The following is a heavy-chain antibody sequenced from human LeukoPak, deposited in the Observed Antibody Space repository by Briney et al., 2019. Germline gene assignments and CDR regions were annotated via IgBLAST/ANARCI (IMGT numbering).Heavy chain of an antibody. Sequence: GGSLRLSCAASGFTFDSYAFHWVRQAPGKGLEWVAVISYHGSDKHYADSVKGRFTISRDNSNNTLFLQMNSLRVEDTAVYYCAKLAGMRGWFVYYFDYWGQGTLVTVS. CDR1: GFTFDSYA. CDR3: AKLAGMRGWFVYYFDY. CDR2: ISYHGSDK. V-gene: IGHV3-30*07. D-gene: IGHD6-19*01. J-gene: IGHJ4*02.